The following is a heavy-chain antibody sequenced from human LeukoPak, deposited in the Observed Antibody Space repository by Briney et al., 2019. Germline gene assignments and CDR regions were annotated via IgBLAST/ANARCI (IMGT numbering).Heavy chain of an antibody. D-gene: IGHD1-26*01. J-gene: IGHJ3*02. Sequence: GGSLRLSCAASGFTFSSNWMHWVRHGPGKGLVWVSRINSDGSGTSYADSVKRRLTISRDNAKNTLYLQMNSLRAEDTAVYYCARAGEGLLAYSFDIWGQGTMVTVSS. CDR1: GFTFSSNW. V-gene: IGHV3-74*01. CDR3: ARAGEGLLAYSFDI. CDR2: INSDGSGT.